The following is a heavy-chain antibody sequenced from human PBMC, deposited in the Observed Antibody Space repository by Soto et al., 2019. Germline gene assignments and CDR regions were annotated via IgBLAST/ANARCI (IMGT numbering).Heavy chain of an antibody. J-gene: IGHJ4*02. CDR2: INPSGGST. D-gene: IGHD3-3*01. CDR3: AGGGPHRIFGVVTDFDY. Sequence: GASVKVSCKASGYTFTSYYMHWVRQAPGQGLEWMGIINPSGGSTSYAQKFQGRVTMTRDTSTSTVYMELSSLRSEDTAVYYCAGGGPHRIFGVVTDFDYWGQGTLVTVSS. V-gene: IGHV1-46*01. CDR1: GYTFTSYY.